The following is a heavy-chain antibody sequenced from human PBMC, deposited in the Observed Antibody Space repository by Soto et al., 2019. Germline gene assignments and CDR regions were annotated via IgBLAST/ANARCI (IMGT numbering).Heavy chain of an antibody. V-gene: IGHV3-48*01. CDR1: GFTFSSYS. J-gene: IGHJ4*02. CDR2: ISSSSTTV. CDR3: AYIGTSVPTADF. D-gene: IGHD4-17*01. Sequence: EVQLVESGGGLVHPGGSLRLSCAASGFTFSSYSMNWVRQPPGKGLEWISYISSSSTTVYYADSVKGRFTISRDNAKNSLYLQLNSLRAEDTAVYYCAYIGTSVPTADFWGQGPLVTV.